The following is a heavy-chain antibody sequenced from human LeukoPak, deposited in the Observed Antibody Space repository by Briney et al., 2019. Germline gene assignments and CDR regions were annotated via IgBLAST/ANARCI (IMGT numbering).Heavy chain of an antibody. V-gene: IGHV4-4*07. CDR1: GGSISSYY. CDR3: ACGGRISSVFNFDY. D-gene: IGHD6-19*01. Sequence: PSETLSLTCTVSGGSISSYYWSWIRQPAGKGLEWIGRIYTSGSTNYNPSLKSRVTMSVDTSKNQFSLKLSSVTAADTAVYYCACGGRISSVFNFDYWGQGTLVTVSS. CDR2: IYTSGST. J-gene: IGHJ4*02.